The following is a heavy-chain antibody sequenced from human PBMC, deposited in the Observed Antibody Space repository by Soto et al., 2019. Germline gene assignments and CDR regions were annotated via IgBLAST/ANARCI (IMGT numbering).Heavy chain of an antibody. Sequence: PGGSLRLSCAASGFTFSRYVMSWVRQAPGRGPEWVSAIRTSSGSGSRTYYADSVKGRFTISRDNSKSTLYLQMNSLRADDTAVYYCAKGGDYYDLLTGYTRDNYYFDYWGQGAQVTVSS. CDR2: IRTSSGSGSRT. D-gene: IGHD3-9*01. J-gene: IGHJ4*02. V-gene: IGHV3-23*01. CDR1: GFTFSRYV. CDR3: AKGGDYYDLLTGYTRDNYYFDY.